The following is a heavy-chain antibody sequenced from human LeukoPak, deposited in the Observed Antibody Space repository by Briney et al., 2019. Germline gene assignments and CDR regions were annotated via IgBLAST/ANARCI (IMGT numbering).Heavy chain of an antibody. Sequence: ASVKASWKSSGSTSAGYHMHWVRQAPGQGLEWMVGGNTNGGDTNYDQKLQGRVTMTRATSVSTAYMELSGLRSDDTAVYYCARGADFWSGYNDYWGQGTLVSVSS. J-gene: IGHJ4*02. D-gene: IGHD3-3*01. V-gene: IGHV1-2*02. CDR2: GNTNGGDT. CDR3: ARGADFWSGYNDY. CDR1: GSTSAGYH.